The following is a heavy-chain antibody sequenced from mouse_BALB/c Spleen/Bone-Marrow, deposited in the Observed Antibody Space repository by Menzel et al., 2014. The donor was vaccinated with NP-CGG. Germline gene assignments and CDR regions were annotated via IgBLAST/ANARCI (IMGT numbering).Heavy chain of an antibody. Sequence: DGQLQQSGGDLVKPGESLKLSWAASGFTFRSDGMAWVCQTPDKRMEWVATINNGATYNYYPDSEKGRFTISRDNAKNTLYLQMSSLKSEDTAMYYCALNWDSAYWGQGTLVTVSA. D-gene: IGHD4-1*02. V-gene: IGHV5-6*01. CDR3: ALNWDSAY. J-gene: IGHJ3*01. CDR1: GFTFRSDG. CDR2: INNGATYN.